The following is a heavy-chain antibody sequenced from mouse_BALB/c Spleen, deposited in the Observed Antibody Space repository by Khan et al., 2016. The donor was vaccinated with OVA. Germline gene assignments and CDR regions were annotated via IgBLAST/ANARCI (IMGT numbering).Heavy chain of an antibody. J-gene: IGHJ3*01. CDR2: ISNGGSYT. Sequence: EVELVESGGDLVKPGGSLKLSCEASGFTFSSYGMSWVRQTPDKRLEWVATISNGGSYTYYPDSVKGRLTISRDNATNTLYLQMSSLKSEDTAMYDFARHRFTWPAAWFAYWGQGTLVTVSA. CDR3: ARHRFTWPAAWFAY. D-gene: IGHD1-1*01. CDR1: GFTFSSYG. V-gene: IGHV5-6*01.